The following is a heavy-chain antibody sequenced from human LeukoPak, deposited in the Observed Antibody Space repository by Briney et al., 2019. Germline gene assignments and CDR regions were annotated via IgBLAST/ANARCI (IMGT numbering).Heavy chain of an antibody. CDR2: INPSGGST. J-gene: IGHJ1*01. D-gene: IGHD3-10*01. CDR1: GYTFTSYY. V-gene: IGHV1-46*01. CDR3: AGFDYYGSRGYFQH. Sequence: ASVKVSCKASGYTFTSYYMHWVRQAPGQGLEWMGIINPSGGSTSYAQKFQGRVTITADESTSTAYMELSSLRSEDTAVYCCAGFDYYGSRGYFQHWGQGTLVTVSS.